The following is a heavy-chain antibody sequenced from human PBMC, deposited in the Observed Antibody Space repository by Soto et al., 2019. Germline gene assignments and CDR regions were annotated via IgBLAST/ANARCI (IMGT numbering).Heavy chain of an antibody. CDR3: VKDKSGGVLFEY. J-gene: IGHJ4*01. CDR1: GFAFSIYT. CDR2: IGGVGDGGIT. V-gene: IGHV3-23*01. D-gene: IGHD2-15*01. Sequence: GGSLRLSCAASGFAFSIYTMNWVRQAPGRGLEWVSTIGGVGDGGITYYADSVKGRFTSSRDNSKNTVYLQMNSLRAEDTAVYYCVKDKSGGVLFEYWGQGTLVTVSS.